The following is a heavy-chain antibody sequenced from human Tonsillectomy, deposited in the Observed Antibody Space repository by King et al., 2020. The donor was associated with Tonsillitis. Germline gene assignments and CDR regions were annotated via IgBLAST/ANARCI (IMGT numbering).Heavy chain of an antibody. D-gene: IGHD3-3*01. CDR2: VSGSGGST. J-gene: IGHJ3*01. V-gene: IGHV3-23*04. CDR3: ANLYYDFWRCYTDDAFDF. CDR1: GFTFSSYA. Sequence: EVQLVESGGGLVQPGGSLRLSCAASGFTFSSYAMNWVRQAPGKGLEWVSGVSGSGGSTYYTDSVKGRFTISRDNSKNTLYLKMNSLRDEDTAVYYCANLYYDFWRCYTDDAFDFWGQGTMVTVSA.